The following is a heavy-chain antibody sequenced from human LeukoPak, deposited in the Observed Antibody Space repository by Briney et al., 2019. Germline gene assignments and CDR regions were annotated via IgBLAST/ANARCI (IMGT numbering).Heavy chain of an antibody. V-gene: IGHV3-13*01. CDR1: GFTLTNYA. J-gene: IGHJ4*02. D-gene: IGHD1-1*01. Sequence: GGSLRLSYAASGFTLTNYAMHWVRQPAGEGLEWVSALGTADDTFYPGSVKGRFSISRDNAKKSLFLQMNSLRVEDTAIYYCARQSTPHGNFDYWGQGTLVTVSS. CDR2: LGTADDT. CDR3: ARQSTPHGNFDY.